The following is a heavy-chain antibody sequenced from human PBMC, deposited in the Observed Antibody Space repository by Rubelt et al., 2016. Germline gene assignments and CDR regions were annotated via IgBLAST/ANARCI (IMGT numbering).Heavy chain of an antibody. V-gene: IGHV3-33*01. CDR1: TFTSYG. J-gene: IGHJ6*03. Sequence: TFTSYGMHWVRQAPGKGLESVAVIWSDGSNKDYADSVKGRFTISRDNSKNTLYLEINSLRGEDTAVYYCGRDWGKGNSYYIDVWCKGTTVTVSS. D-gene: IGHD4-23*01. CDR3: GRDWGKGNSYYIDV. CDR2: IWSDGSNK.